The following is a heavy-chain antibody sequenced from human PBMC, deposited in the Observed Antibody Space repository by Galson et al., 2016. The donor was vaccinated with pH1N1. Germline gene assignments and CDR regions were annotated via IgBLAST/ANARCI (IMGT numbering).Heavy chain of an antibody. Sequence: SVKVSCKASGYTFSTYNMHWVRQAPGQGLEWVGLINPSGDTTNYAQKFQGRVTLTRDTSASTVYMELSSLRSDDTAVYYCARDFSSGYAGGRLDFWGQGTLVTVSS. V-gene: IGHV1-46*01. CDR1: GYTFSTYN. CDR3: ARDFSSGYAGGRLDF. J-gene: IGHJ4*02. D-gene: IGHD3-22*01. CDR2: INPSGDTT.